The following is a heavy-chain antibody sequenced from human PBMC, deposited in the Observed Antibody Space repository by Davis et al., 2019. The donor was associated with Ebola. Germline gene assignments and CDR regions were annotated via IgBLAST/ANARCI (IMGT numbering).Heavy chain of an antibody. CDR3: AKSGCTNGVCYTGPYYYMDV. V-gene: IGHV3-7*03. D-gene: IGHD2-8*01. CDR1: GFTFSSCW. Sequence: PGGSLRLSCAASGFTFSSCWMTWVRQAPGKGLEWVAHEKEDGTSKSYVDSVKGRFTISRDNAKNSLYLQINSLRAEDTAVYYCAKSGCTNGVCYTGPYYYMDVWGKGTTVTVSS. J-gene: IGHJ6*03. CDR2: EKEDGTSK.